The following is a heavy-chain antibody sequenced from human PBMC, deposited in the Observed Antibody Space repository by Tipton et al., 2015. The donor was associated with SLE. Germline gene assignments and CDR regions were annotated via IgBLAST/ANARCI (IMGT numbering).Heavy chain of an antibody. CDR1: GFTFSSYW. Sequence: GSLRLSCAASGFTFSSYWMSWVRQAPGKGLEWVANIKQDGSEKYYVDSAKGRFTISRDNAKNSLYLQMNNLRTEDTAVYFCARDGWDLYVGAFDIWGQGTMVTVSS. V-gene: IGHV3-7*01. D-gene: IGHD1-26*01. J-gene: IGHJ3*02. CDR2: IKQDGSEK. CDR3: ARDGWDLYVGAFDI.